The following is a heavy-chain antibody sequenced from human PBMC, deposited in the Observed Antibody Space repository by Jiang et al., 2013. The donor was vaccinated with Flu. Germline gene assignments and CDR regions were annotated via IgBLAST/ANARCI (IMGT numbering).Heavy chain of an antibody. CDR1: GGSFSGYY. V-gene: IGHV4-34*01. CDR3: ARGFTQDWYFDL. Sequence: LLKPSETLSLTCAVYGGSFSGYYWSWIRQPPGKGLEWIGEINHSGSTNYNPSLKSRVTISVDTSKNQFSLKLSSVTAADTAVYYCARGFTQDWYFDLWGRGTLVTVSS. J-gene: IGHJ2*01. CDR2: INHSGST.